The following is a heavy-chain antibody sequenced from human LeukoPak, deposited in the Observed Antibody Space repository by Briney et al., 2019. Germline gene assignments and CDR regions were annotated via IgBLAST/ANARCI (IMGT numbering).Heavy chain of an antibody. D-gene: IGHD5-24*01. CDR1: GGSFSGYY. CDR3: ARLRRWPQWRPFDY. CDR2: INHSGST. V-gene: IGHV4-34*01. Sequence: SETLSLTGAVYGGSFSGYYWSWIRQPPGKRLEWIGEINHSGSTNYNPSLKSRVTISVDTSKNQFSLRLSSVTAADTAVYYCARLRRWPQWRPFDYWGQGTLVTVSS. J-gene: IGHJ4*02.